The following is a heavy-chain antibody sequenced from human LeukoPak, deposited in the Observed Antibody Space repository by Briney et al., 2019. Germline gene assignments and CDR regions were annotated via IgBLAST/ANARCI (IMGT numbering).Heavy chain of an antibody. CDR1: GLLFGDYG. CDR3: AIGRDSGSSRPGYFQH. Sequence: GGSLRLSCTASGLLFGDYGMTWVRQAPGKGLEWVSAISGSGGSTYYADSVKGRFTISRDNSKNTLYLQMNSLRAEDTAVYYCAIGRDSGSSRPGYFQHWGQGTLVTVSS. CDR2: ISGSGGST. V-gene: IGHV3-23*01. D-gene: IGHD1-26*01. J-gene: IGHJ1*01.